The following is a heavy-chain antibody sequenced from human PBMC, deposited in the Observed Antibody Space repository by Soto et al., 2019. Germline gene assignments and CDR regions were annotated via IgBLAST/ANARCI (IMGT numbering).Heavy chain of an antibody. V-gene: IGHV3-23*01. Sequence: GGSLRLSCAASGFTSSNHAMSWVRQAPGKGLEWVSGISDSGGLTYYADSVKGRFSMSRDNSKNTLYLQMRNLRAEDTAVYFCAKRQGIGAAAKNFDFWGQGTLVTVSS. CDR2: ISDSGGLT. CDR3: AKRQGIGAAAKNFDF. D-gene: IGHD6-13*01. J-gene: IGHJ4*02. CDR1: GFTSSNHA.